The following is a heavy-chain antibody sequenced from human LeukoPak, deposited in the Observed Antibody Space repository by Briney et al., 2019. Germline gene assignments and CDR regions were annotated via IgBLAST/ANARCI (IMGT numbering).Heavy chain of an antibody. CDR3: ARGSNDDFWSGYYGYFDY. D-gene: IGHD3-3*01. Sequence: GRSLRLSCAASGFTFSSYAMHWVRQAPGKGLEWVAVISYDGSNKYYADSVKGRFTISRDNSKNTLYLQMNSLRAEDTAVYYCARGSNDDFWSGYYGYFDYWGQGTLVTVSS. CDR1: GFTFSSYA. V-gene: IGHV3-30-3*01. CDR2: ISYDGSNK. J-gene: IGHJ4*02.